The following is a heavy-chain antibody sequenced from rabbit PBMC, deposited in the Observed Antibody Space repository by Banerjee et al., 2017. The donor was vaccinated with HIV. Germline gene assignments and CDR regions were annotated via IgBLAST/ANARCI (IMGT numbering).Heavy chain of an antibody. CDR2: VAAGKSRT. Sequence: QEQLVESGGGLVTIGGSLKVTCKASGIDFSSSFWISWVRQAPGKGLEWIGTVAAGKSRTFYASWVNGRFTISSDNAQNTVDLQMNSLTVVDRATYFCARGFYSYGYADYVPLWGQGTLVTVS. V-gene: IGHV1S43*01. CDR3: ARGFYSYGYADYVPL. J-gene: IGHJ3*01. D-gene: IGHD6-1*01. CDR1: GIDFSSSFW.